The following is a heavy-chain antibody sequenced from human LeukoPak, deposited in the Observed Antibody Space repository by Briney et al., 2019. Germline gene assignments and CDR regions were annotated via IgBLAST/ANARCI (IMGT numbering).Heavy chain of an antibody. CDR2: MNSDGSRT. V-gene: IGHV3-74*01. CDR1: GFTFRSYW. Sequence: GGSLRLSCAASGFTFRSYWMHWVRQAPGKGLVWVSRMNSDGSRTSYADSVKGRFIISRDNAKNTLYLQMNSLRAEDTAVYYCARDTNSGFTTFDYWGQGTLVTVSS. J-gene: IGHJ4*02. D-gene: IGHD6-19*01. CDR3: ARDTNSGFTTFDY.